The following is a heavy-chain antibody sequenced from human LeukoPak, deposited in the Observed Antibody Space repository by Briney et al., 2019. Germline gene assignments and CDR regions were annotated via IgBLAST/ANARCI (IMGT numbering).Heavy chain of an antibody. CDR2: IKPDGSEV. Sequence: GGSLRLSCEVSGLLFSNYWMTWVRQAPGKGLERVANIKPDGSEVHYVDSVKGRFTISRDNAKNLLYLQMNSLRVEDTAVYYCARDLKYCSGGSCFPYFDYWGQGTLVTVSS. D-gene: IGHD2-15*01. CDR3: ARDLKYCSGGSCFPYFDY. V-gene: IGHV3-7*03. J-gene: IGHJ4*02. CDR1: GLLFSNYW.